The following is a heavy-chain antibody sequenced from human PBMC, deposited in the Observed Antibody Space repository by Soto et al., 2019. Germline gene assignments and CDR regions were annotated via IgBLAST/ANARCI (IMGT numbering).Heavy chain of an antibody. V-gene: IGHV3-30*18. Sequence: QVQLVESGGGVVQPGRSLRLSCAASGFTFSSYGMHWVRQAPGKGLEWVAVISYDGSNKYYADSVKGRFTISRDNSKNTLYLQMNNLRAEDTAVYYCAKEGTYSYGDPSYYYYYMDVWGKGTTVTVSS. CDR2: ISYDGSNK. J-gene: IGHJ6*03. CDR1: GFTFSSYG. CDR3: AKEGTYSYGDPSYYYYYMDV. D-gene: IGHD4-17*01.